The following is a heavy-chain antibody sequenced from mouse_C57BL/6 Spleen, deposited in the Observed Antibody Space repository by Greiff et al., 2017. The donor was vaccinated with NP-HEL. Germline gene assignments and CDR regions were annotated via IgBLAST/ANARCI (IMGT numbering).Heavy chain of an antibody. CDR3: AREGTGY. Sequence: VQLQQSGPELVKPGASVKISCKASGYAFSSSGMNWVKQRPGKGLEWIGRICPGDGDTKYNGKFKGKATLTADKSSSTAYMQLSSLTSEDSAVYFCAREGTGYWGQGTTLTVSS. CDR1: GYAFSSSG. V-gene: IGHV1-82*01. J-gene: IGHJ2*01. CDR2: ICPGDGDT. D-gene: IGHD3-3*01.